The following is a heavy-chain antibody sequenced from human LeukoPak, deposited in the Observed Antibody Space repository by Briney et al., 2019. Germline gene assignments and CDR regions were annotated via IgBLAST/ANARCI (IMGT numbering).Heavy chain of an antibody. Sequence: GGSLRLSCAASGLTFSNYAMKWVRQAPGKRLEWVSSITGSAAGIYADSVQGRFSVSRDNSQNTLFLHMNSLRADDTALYYCSKDPNGDYRGAFDMWGPGTMVNVSS. CDR1: GLTFSNYA. D-gene: IGHD4-17*01. V-gene: IGHV3-23*01. CDR3: SKDPNGDYRGAFDM. CDR2: ITGSAAGI. J-gene: IGHJ3*02.